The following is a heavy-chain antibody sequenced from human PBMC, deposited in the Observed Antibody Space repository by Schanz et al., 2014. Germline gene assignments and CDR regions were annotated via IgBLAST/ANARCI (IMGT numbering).Heavy chain of an antibody. CDR3: ARGRTFDY. CDR2: IIPIHGIA. J-gene: IGHJ4*02. Sequence: VQSVHSGTEVQKLGASMKVSCKASGGTFSTYPINWLRQAPGQGLEWMGRIIPIHGIANYAQKFQGRVTMTRNTSMSTAYIELHILTSEDTAVYYCARGRTFDYWGQGTLXTVSS. CDR1: GGTFSTYP. V-gene: IGHV1-69*09.